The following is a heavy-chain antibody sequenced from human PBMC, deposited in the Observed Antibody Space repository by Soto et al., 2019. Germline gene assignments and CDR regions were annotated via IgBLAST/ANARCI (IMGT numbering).Heavy chain of an antibody. CDR3: ARGSITMVRGVWFDH. CDR1: GGSFSGYY. V-gene: IGHV4-34*01. CDR2: INHSGST. J-gene: IGHJ5*02. Sequence: SETLSLTCAVYGGSFSGYYWSWIRQPPGKGLEWIGEINHSGSTNYNPSLKSRVTISVDTSKNQFSLKLSSVTAADTAVYYCARGSITMVRGVWFDHWGQGTLVTVSS. D-gene: IGHD3-10*01.